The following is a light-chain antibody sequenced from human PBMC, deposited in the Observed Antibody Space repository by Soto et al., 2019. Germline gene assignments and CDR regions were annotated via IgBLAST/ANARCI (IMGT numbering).Light chain of an antibody. CDR1: QDINNY. V-gene: IGKV1-39*01. Sequence: DIQMTQSPSSLSASVGARVTITCRASQDINNYLNWYQQKPGKAPNLLIYAASSLQSGVPSRFSGSGSGTDFTLTIGSLQPEDFATYYCQQSYSTVYTFGQGTKVDIK. CDR3: QQSYSTVYT. CDR2: AAS. J-gene: IGKJ2*01.